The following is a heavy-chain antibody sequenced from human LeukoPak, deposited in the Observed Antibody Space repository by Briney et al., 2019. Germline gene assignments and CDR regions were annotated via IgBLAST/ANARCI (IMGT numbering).Heavy chain of an antibody. D-gene: IGHD6-19*01. V-gene: IGHV3-23*01. CDR2: ISDRGGST. Sequence: GGSLRLSCAASGFTFSSYAMSWVRQAPGKGLEWVSVISDRGGSTYYADSVKGRFTISRDNSKNTLYLQMNSLRADDTAVYYCARREDSSDWYTDFWGQGTLVTVSS. CDR3: ARREDSSDWYTDF. J-gene: IGHJ4*02. CDR1: GFTFSSYA.